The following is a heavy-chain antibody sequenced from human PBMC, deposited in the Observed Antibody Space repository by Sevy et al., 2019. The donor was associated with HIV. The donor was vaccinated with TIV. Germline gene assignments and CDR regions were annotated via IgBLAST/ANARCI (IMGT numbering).Heavy chain of an antibody. J-gene: IGHJ4*02. Sequence: GGSLRLSCTASGFTFSSYAMYWVRQAPGKGLEWVAVISIDGNNKDYADSVKGRFTISRDNSKNTLYLQMKSLRAEDTAVYYCASHYYDSTGYYYPLDYWGQGTLVTVSS. CDR3: ASHYYDSTGYYYPLDY. V-gene: IGHV3-30*04. D-gene: IGHD3-22*01. CDR2: ISIDGNNK. CDR1: GFTFSSYA.